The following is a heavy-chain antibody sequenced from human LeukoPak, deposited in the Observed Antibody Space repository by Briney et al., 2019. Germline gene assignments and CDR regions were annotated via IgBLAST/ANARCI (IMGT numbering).Heavy chain of an antibody. Sequence: GGSLRLSCAASGFTFSSYAMHWVRQAPGKGLEWVAVISYDGSNKYYADSVKGRFTISRDNSKNTLYLQMNSLRAEDTAVYCCARARVRSMVRGVIITNGFDYWGQGTLVTVSS. CDR2: ISYDGSNK. J-gene: IGHJ4*02. CDR1: GFTFSSYA. V-gene: IGHV3-30*04. CDR3: ARARVRSMVRGVIITNGFDY. D-gene: IGHD3-10*01.